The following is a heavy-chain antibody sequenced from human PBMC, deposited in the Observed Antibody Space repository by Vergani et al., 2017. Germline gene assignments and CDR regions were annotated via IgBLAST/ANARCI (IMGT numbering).Heavy chain of an antibody. Sequence: QVQLVQSGAEVKKPGASVKVSCKVSGYTLTELSMHWVRQAPGKGLEWMGGFDPEDGETIYAQKFQGRVTMTEDTSTDTAYMELSSLRSEDTAVYYCATDPTAVNRGYYYYGMDVWGQGTTVTVSS. CDR2: FDPEDGET. D-gene: IGHD4-17*01. CDR3: ATDPTAVNRGYYYYGMDV. V-gene: IGHV1-24*01. J-gene: IGHJ6*02. CDR1: GYTLTELS.